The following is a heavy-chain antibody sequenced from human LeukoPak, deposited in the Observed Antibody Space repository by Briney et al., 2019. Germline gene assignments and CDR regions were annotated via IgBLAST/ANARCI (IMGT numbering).Heavy chain of an antibody. J-gene: IGHJ5*02. CDR2: IYYSGST. V-gene: IGHV4-39*01. CDR3: ASLYVWGSYRYETP. Sequence: PSETLSLTCTVSGGSISSSSYYWGWIRQPPGKGLEWIGSIYYSGSTYYNPSPKSRVTISVDTSKNQFSLKLSSVTAADTAVYYCASLYVWGSYRYETPWGQGTLVTVSS. D-gene: IGHD3-16*02. CDR1: GGSISSSSYY.